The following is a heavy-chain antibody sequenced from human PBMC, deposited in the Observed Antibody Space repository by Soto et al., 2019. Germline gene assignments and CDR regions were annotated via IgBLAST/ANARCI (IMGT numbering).Heavy chain of an antibody. CDR2: IYSSGGT. CDR3: ARGQRFSDSFDP. J-gene: IGHJ5*02. Sequence: PSETLSLPCTVSGGAISRYYWTWIRQPAGKGLEWIGRIYSSGGTKYNPSLKSRVDMSLDMSKNQFSLRLNSVTAADTAVYYCARGQRFSDSFDPWGQGTLVTVSS. D-gene: IGHD3-3*01. CDR1: GGAISRYY. V-gene: IGHV4-4*07.